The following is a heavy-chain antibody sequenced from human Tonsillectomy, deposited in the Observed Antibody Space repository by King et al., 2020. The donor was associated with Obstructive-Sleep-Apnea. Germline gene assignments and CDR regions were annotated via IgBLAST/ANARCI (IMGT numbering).Heavy chain of an antibody. J-gene: IGHJ4*02. Sequence: VQLVESGGGLVQPGGSLRFSCAASGFTFSSYAMSWVRQAPGKGLEWVSTISGSGDCTYYADSVKGRFTISRDNTKKTLYLQMNSLRTEDTAVYYCAKLVGNTGVDYWGQGTLVTVSS. CDR1: GFTFSSYA. D-gene: IGHD2-8*02. CDR2: ISGSGDCT. V-gene: IGHV3-23*04. CDR3: AKLVGNTGVDY.